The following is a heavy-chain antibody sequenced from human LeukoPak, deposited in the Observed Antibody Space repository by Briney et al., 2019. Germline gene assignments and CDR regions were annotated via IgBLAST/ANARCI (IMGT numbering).Heavy chain of an antibody. V-gene: IGHV3-23*01. D-gene: IGHD2-21*02. CDR3: AKDSCGADCYVNFDY. J-gene: IGHJ4*02. Sequence: GGSLRLSCAASGFTFSSYAMSWVRQAPGKGLEWVSAISGSGGSTYYADSVKGRFTISRDNSKNTLYLQMNILRAEDTAVYYCAKDSCGADCYVNFDYWGQGTLVTVSS. CDR1: GFTFSSYA. CDR2: ISGSGGST.